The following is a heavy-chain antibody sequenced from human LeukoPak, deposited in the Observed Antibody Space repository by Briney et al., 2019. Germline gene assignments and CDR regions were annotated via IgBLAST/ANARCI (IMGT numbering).Heavy chain of an antibody. CDR3: ARDRAKYNWNHLVY. CDR2: ISSSSSYI. V-gene: IGHV3-21*01. J-gene: IGHJ4*02. Sequence: GGSLRLSCAASGFTFSSYSMNWVRQAPGKGLEWISSISSSSSYIYYAESVKGRFTITTDNAKNSLYLQMNSLRAEDTAVYYCARDRAKYNWNHLVYWGQGTLVTVSS. CDR1: GFTFSSYS. D-gene: IGHD1-14*01.